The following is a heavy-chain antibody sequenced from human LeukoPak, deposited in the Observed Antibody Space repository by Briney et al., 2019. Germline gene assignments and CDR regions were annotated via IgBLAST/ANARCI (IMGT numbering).Heavy chain of an antibody. CDR3: ARDNTGFTDSSGYYRFDP. CDR1: GFKFSSYS. V-gene: IGHV3-21*04. CDR2: ISSSSSYI. Sequence: PGGSLRLSCAASGFKFSSYSMKWVRQAPGKGLEWVSFISSSSSYIYYADSLKGRFTISRDNAKNSLYLQMNSLRAEDTAVYYCARDNTGFTDSSGYYRFDPWGQGTLVTVSS. D-gene: IGHD3-22*01. J-gene: IGHJ5*02.